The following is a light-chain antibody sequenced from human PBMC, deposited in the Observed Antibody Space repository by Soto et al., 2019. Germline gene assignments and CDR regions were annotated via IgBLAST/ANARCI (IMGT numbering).Light chain of an antibody. Sequence: DIQMTQSPSTLSASVVDRVTITCRASQSISSWLAWYQQKPGKAPKLLIYKASSLESGVPSRFSGSGSGTEFTLTISSLQPEDFASYYCQQYNSYSTFGQGTKVDIK. CDR2: KAS. CDR3: QQYNSYST. J-gene: IGKJ1*01. V-gene: IGKV1-5*03. CDR1: QSISSW.